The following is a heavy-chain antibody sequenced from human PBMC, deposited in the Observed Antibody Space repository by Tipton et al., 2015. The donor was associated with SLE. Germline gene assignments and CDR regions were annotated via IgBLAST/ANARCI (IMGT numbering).Heavy chain of an antibody. D-gene: IGHD3-3*01. V-gene: IGHV4-59*01. J-gene: IGHJ4*02. Sequence: TLSLTCTVSGGSISNYYWSWIRQPPGKGLEWIGYIYHSGSTNYNPSLKSRVTISVDTSKNQFSLKLSSVTAADTAVYYCARGVTYYDFWSGYYPYYFDYWGQGTLVTVSS. CDR2: IYHSGST. CDR1: GGSISNYY. CDR3: ARGVTYYDFWSGYYPYYFDY.